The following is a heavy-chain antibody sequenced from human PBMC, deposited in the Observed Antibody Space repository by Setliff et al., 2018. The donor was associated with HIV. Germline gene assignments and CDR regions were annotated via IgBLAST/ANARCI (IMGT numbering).Heavy chain of an antibody. V-gene: IGHV1-18*01. D-gene: IGHD2-15*01. CDR1: CYTFNNFG. CDR3: ARGSCGGCYLSDY. CDR2: INTHSGYT. J-gene: IGHJ4*02. Sequence: ASVKVSCKASCYTFNNFGISWVRQAPGQGLEWMGRINTHSGYTNYAQNVQGRVTVTMDTSANTAYMELGSLRSEDTAVYHCARGSCGGCYLSDYWGQGTLVTVSS.